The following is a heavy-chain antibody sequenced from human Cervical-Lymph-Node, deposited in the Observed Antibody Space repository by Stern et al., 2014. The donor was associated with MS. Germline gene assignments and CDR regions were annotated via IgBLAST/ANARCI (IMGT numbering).Heavy chain of an antibody. CDR2: ISTSGSNT. Sequence: QVQLVESGGGLVKPGGSLRLACATSGFTFSDYYMSWIRQAPGKGLEWVSYISTSGSNTNYADSVKGRFTSSRDNAKSSLYLQMNSLRAEDTAVYYCARIFRSGSPLDYWGQGTLVTVSS. J-gene: IGHJ4*02. V-gene: IGHV3-11*01. D-gene: IGHD1-26*01. CDR1: GFTFSDYY. CDR3: ARIFRSGSPLDY.